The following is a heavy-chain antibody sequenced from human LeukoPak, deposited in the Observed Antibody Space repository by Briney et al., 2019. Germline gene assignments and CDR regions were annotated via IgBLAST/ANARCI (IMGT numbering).Heavy chain of an antibody. CDR2: VSSSGTTT. Sequence: GGSLRLSCAASGFTFSSYSVIWARQAPGKGLEWVSYVSSSGTTTYYADSVKGRFTTSRDNSKNTLFLQLNRLRAEDTAMYYCAKAGVQLWSPAGDYWGQGTLVTVSS. CDR3: AKAGVQLWSPAGDY. D-gene: IGHD5-18*01. J-gene: IGHJ4*02. CDR1: GFTFSSYS. V-gene: IGHV3-48*01.